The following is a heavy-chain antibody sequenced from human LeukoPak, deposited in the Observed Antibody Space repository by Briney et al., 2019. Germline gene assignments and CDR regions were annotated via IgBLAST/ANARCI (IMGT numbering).Heavy chain of an antibody. J-gene: IGHJ3*02. D-gene: IGHD2-15*01. CDR1: GGSISSGDYY. CDR3: ARGGCSGGSCYPSLDAFDI. V-gene: IGHV4-30-4*08. CDR2: IYYSGST. Sequence: SQTLSLTCTVSGGSISSGDYYWSWIRQPPGKGLEWIGYIYYSGSTYYNPSLKSRVTISVDTSKNQFSLKLSSVTAADTAVYYCARGGCSGGSCYPSLDAFDIWGQGTMVTVSS.